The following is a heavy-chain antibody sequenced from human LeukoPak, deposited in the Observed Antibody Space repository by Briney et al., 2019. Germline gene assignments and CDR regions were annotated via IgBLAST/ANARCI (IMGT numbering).Heavy chain of an antibody. Sequence: RRASVKVSCKASGGTFSSYAISWVRQAPGQGLEWMGGIIPIFGTANYAQKFQGRVTITADESTSTAYMELSSLRSEDTAVYYCARDPGYNWVLSVWGQGTLVTVSS. CDR2: IIPIFGTA. D-gene: IGHD5-24*01. V-gene: IGHV1-69*13. CDR1: GGTFSSYA. CDR3: ARDPGYNWVLSV. J-gene: IGHJ4*02.